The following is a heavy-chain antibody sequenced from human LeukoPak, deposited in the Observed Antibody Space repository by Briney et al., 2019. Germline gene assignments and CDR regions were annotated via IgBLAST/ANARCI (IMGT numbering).Heavy chain of an antibody. CDR1: GFTFSSYS. CDR3: ARDSFSWYY. V-gene: IGHV3-48*02. Sequence: GGSLRLSCEASGFTFSSYSMNWLRRAPGEGLEWVSYISGDSSTKYYADSVKGRFTISRDNAKNSLYLQMNSLRDEDTAVYYCARDSFSWYYWGQGALVTVSS. J-gene: IGHJ4*02. D-gene: IGHD6-13*01. CDR2: ISGDSSTK.